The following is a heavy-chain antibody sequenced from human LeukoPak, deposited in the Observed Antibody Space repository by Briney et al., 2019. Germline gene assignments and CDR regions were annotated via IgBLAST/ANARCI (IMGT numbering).Heavy chain of an antibody. CDR3: ARGFGMDRLDP. CDR1: GGSISSYY. J-gene: IGHJ5*02. CDR2: IYYSGST. Sequence: SETLSLTCTVSGGSISSYYWSWIRQPPGKGLEWIGYIYYSGSTNYNPSLKSRVTISVDTSKNQFSLKLSSVTAADTAVYDCARGFGMDRLDPRGEGTLVSDSS. D-gene: IGHD3-10*01. V-gene: IGHV4-59*01.